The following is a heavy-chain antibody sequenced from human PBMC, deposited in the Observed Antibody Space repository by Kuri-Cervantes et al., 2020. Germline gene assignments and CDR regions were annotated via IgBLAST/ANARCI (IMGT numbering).Heavy chain of an antibody. J-gene: IGHJ6*03. V-gene: IGHV4-38-2*01. CDR3: ARAVRYYGGYYYMDV. Sequence: SQTLSLTCAVSGYSISSGYYWGWIRQPPGKGLEWIGSIYHSGSTYYNPSLKSRVTISVDTSKNQFSLKLSSVTAADTAVYYCARAVRYYGGYYYMDVWGKGTTVTVSS. D-gene: IGHD3-10*01. CDR2: IYHSGST. CDR1: GYSISSGYY.